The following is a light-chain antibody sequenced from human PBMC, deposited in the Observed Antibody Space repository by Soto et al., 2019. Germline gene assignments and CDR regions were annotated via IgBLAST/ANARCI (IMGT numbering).Light chain of an antibody. J-gene: IGLJ2*01. CDR1: SSNIGSNY. CDR2: RNN. Sequence: QSVLTQPPSASGTPGQRVTISCSGSSSNIGSNYVFWYQQLPGTAPKLLIYRNNQRPSGVPDRFSVSKSGTSASLAISGLRSEDEADYYCAAWDDSLSGLVVFGGGTKLTVL. CDR3: AAWDDSLSGLVV. V-gene: IGLV1-47*01.